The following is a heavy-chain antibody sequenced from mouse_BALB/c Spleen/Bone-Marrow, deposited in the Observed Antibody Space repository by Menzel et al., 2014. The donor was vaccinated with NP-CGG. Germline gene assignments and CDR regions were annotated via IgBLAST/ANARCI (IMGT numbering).Heavy chain of an antibody. Sequence: LVESGPELVKPGASVKTSCKASGYTFTDYVISWVKQRTGQGLEWIGEIYPGSGSTYYNEKFKGKATLTADKSSNTAYMQLSSLTSEDSAVYFCARCGGLRDFDYWGQGTTLTVSS. V-gene: IGHV1-77*01. J-gene: IGHJ2*01. CDR3: ARCGGLRDFDY. D-gene: IGHD2-4*01. CDR1: GYTFTDYV. CDR2: IYPGSGST.